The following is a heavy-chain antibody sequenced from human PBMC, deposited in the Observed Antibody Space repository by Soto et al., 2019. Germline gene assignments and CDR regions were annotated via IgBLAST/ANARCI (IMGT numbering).Heavy chain of an antibody. CDR1: GGSISSYY. CDR2: IYYSGST. CDR3: ARVRQDIVVSWFDP. Sequence: SETLSLTCTVSGGSISSYYWSRIRQPPGKGLEWIGYIYYSGSTNYNPSLKSRVTISVDTSKNQFSLKLSSVTAADTAVYYCARVRQDIVVSWFDPWGQGTLVTVSS. V-gene: IGHV4-59*01. D-gene: IGHD2-2*01. J-gene: IGHJ5*02.